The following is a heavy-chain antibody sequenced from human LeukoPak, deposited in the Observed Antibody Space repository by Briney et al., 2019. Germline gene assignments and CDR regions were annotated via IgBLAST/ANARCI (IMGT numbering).Heavy chain of an antibody. CDR3: ARGYCSGGSCYWGFDP. V-gene: IGHV1-46*01. CDR1: GYTFTSYY. Sequence: ASVKVSCKASGYTFTSYYMHWVGQAPGQGLEWMGIINPSGGSTSYAQKFQGRVTMTRDTSTSTVYMELSSLRSEDTAVYYCARGYCSGGSCYWGFDPWGQGTLVTVSS. CDR2: INPSGGST. D-gene: IGHD2-15*01. J-gene: IGHJ5*02.